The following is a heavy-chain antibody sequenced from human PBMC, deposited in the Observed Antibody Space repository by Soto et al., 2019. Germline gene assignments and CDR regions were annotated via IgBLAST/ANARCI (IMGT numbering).Heavy chain of an antibody. D-gene: IGHD5-18*01. Sequence: QVQLVQSGAEVKKPGSSVKVSCKASGGTFSSYAISWVRQAPGQGLEWMGGIISIFDTADYAQKFQGRVTITADESTSTAYMELSSLRSEDTAVHYCASHGYSYGYLFDYWGQGTLVTVSS. CDR2: IISIFDTA. CDR3: ASHGYSYGYLFDY. J-gene: IGHJ4*02. CDR1: GGTFSSYA. V-gene: IGHV1-69*12.